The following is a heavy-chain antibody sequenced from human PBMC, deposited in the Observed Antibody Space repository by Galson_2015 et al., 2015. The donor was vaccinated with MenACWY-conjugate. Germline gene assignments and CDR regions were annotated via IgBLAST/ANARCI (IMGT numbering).Heavy chain of an antibody. CDR1: GGSASSSGYY. V-gene: IGHV4-61*08. D-gene: IGHD2/OR15-2a*01. CDR2: IYDSGTT. Sequence: LSLTCTVSGGSASSSGYYWTWIRQPPGKGLEWIGLIYDSGTTKYNPSLKGQVTISLDTSKNQVSLKLSSVTAADTAVYYCAREFSYWGQGTLVTVSS. CDR3: AREFSY. J-gene: IGHJ4*02.